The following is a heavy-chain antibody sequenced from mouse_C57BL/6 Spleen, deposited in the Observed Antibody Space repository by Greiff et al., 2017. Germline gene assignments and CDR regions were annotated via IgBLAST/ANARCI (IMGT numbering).Heavy chain of an antibody. CDR2: IDPNSGGT. CDR3: ATPYYSNYGWYFAV. Sequence: QVQLQQSGAELVKPGASVKLSCKASGYTFTSYWMHWVKQRPGRGLEGIGRIDPNSGGTKYNEKFKSKATLTVDKPSSTAYMQLSSLTSADSAVSYCATPYYSNYGWYFAVWGTGTTVTVSS. J-gene: IGHJ1*03. V-gene: IGHV1-72*01. D-gene: IGHD2-5*01. CDR1: GYTFTSYW.